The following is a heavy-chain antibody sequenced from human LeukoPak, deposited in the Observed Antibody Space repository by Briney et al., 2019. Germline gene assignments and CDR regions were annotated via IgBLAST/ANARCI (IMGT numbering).Heavy chain of an antibody. V-gene: IGHV4-4*02. CDR1: GGSISSNNW. CDR3: ARDVGARLSGF. D-gene: IGHD6-6*01. CDR2: IYHSGNA. Sequence: SSETLSLTCAVSGGSISSNNWWSWVRQPPGKGLEWIGEIYHSGNANYNPSLKTRVTMSVDKSKNQFSLILSSVTAADTAVYYCARDVGARLSGFWGQGTLVTVSS. J-gene: IGHJ4*02.